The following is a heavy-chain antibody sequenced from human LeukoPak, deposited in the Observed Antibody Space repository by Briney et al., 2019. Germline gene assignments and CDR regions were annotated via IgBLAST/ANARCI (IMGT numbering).Heavy chain of an antibody. CDR2: IRSKAYGGTT. CDR3: TTDSDSTLFDY. CDR1: GFTFGDYA. J-gene: IGHJ4*02. V-gene: IGHV3-49*04. D-gene: IGHD4-11*01. Sequence: QPGRSLRLSCTASGFTFGDYAMSWVRQAPGKGLEWVGFIRSKAYGGTTEYAASVKGRFTISRDDSKSIAYLQMNSLKTEDTAVYYCTTDSDSTLFDYWGQGTLVTVSS.